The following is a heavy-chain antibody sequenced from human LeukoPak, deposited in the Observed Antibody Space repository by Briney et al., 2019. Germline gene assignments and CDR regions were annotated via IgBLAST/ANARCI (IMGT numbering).Heavy chain of an antibody. CDR1: GGSISIYY. V-gene: IGHV4-4*07. CDR3: ARGSGNYDILTGPWDY. CDR2: IYTSGST. D-gene: IGHD3-9*01. Sequence: SETLSLTCTVSGGSISIYYWSWIRQPAGKGLEWIGRIYTSGSTNYTPSLKSRVTMSVDTSKNQFSLKLSSVTAADTAVYYCARGSGNYDILTGPWDYWGQGTLVTVSS. J-gene: IGHJ4*02.